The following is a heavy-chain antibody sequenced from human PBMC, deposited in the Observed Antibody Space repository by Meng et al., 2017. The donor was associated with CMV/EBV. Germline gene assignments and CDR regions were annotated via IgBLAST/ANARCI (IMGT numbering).Heavy chain of an antibody. D-gene: IGHD6-13*01. CDR3: ARDAYSSSWYGFDP. Sequence: GSLRLSCTVSGGSISSYYWSWIRQPPGKGLEWIGYIYYSGSTNYNPSLKSRATISVDTSKNQFSLELSSVTAADTAVYYCARDAYSSSWYGFDPWGQGTLVTVSS. CDR2: IYYSGST. J-gene: IGHJ5*02. V-gene: IGHV4-59*01. CDR1: GGSISSYY.